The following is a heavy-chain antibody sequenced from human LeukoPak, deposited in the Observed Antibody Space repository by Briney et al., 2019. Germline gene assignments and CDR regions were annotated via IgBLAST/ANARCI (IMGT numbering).Heavy chain of an antibody. CDR1: GYTFTSYA. CDR3: ARVTLSEIVVFDI. V-gene: IGHV1-18*01. D-gene: IGHD2-15*01. CDR2: ISSYNGNT. J-gene: IGHJ3*02. Sequence: ASVKVSCKASGYTFTSYAITWVRQAPGQGLEWMGWISSYNGNTNCARKVQGRVTMTTETSTSTAYMELRSLRSDDTAVYYCARVTLSEIVVFDIWGQGTMGTVSS.